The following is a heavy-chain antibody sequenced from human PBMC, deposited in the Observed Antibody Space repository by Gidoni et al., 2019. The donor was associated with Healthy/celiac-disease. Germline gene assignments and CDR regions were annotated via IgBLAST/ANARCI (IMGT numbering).Heavy chain of an antibody. CDR2: MIPILGIA. CDR1: GGTFGSYA. D-gene: IGHD3-10*01. J-gene: IGHJ4*02. CDR3: ARVGNYYGSGSYDY. Sequence: QVQLVQSGAEVRKPRSAVKVTCEAYGGTFGSYAISWVRQAPGQGLEWMGRMIPILGIATYAQKFQGSFTITADKSTSTAYMELSSLRSEDTAVYYCARVGNYYGSGSYDYWGQGTLVTVSS. V-gene: IGHV1-69*04.